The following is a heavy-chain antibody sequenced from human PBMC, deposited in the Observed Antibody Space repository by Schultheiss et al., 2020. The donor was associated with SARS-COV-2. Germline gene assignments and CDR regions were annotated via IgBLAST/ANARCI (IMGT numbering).Heavy chain of an antibody. V-gene: IGHV1-24*01. CDR1: GYTLTELS. CDR3: ARGSGMGYYFDA. D-gene: IGHD2-15*01. CDR2: FDPEDGET. J-gene: IGHJ4*02. Sequence: ASVKVSCKVSGYTLTELSMHWVRQAPGKGLEWMGGFDPEDGETIYAQKFQGRVTMTEDTSTDTAYMELSSLRSEDTAVYYCARGSGMGYYFDAWGQGTLVTVSS.